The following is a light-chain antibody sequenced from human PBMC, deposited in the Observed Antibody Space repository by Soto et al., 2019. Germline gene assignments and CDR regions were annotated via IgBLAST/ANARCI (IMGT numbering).Light chain of an antibody. V-gene: IGKV1-5*01. CDR2: DAS. J-gene: IGKJ1*01. Sequence: DIQMTQSPSTLSASVGDRVTITCRASQSIKNWLAWYQQKPGTAPKFLIYDASTLESGVPSRFSGSGSGTEFTLTISSLQADDFAPYFCQQYDTFPRTFGQGTKVDIK. CDR3: QQYDTFPRT. CDR1: QSIKNW.